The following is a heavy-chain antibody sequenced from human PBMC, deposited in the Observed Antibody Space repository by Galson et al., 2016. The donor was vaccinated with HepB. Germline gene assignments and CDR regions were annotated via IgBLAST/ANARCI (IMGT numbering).Heavy chain of an antibody. CDR2: ISYDGSNK. V-gene: IGHV3-30*18. CDR3: AKAPNPGTTLYPLDY. Sequence: RLSCAASGFTFSPYGMHWVRQAPGKGLEWVAVISYDGSNKYSTESVKGRFTISRDNSKNTLFLQMNSLRVEDTAVYYCAKAPNPGTTLYPLDYWGQGSLVTVSS. J-gene: IGHJ4*02. D-gene: IGHD1-7*01. CDR1: GFTFSPYG.